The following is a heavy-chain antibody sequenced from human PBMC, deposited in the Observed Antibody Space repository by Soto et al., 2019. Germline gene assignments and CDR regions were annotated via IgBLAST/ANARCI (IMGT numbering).Heavy chain of an antibody. V-gene: IGHV3-66*01. J-gene: IGHJ3*02. CDR2: IYSGGDT. D-gene: IGHD6-19*01. Sequence: PGGFLRLSCAASGVNVISNYMNWVRQAPGKGLEWVSVIYSGGDTYYTDSVEGRFSISKDNAENTLYLQMNNLRADDTAVYYCVRVLKSIGWDNDVFDIWGQGTMVTVSS. CDR3: VRVLKSIGWDNDVFDI. CDR1: GVNVISNY.